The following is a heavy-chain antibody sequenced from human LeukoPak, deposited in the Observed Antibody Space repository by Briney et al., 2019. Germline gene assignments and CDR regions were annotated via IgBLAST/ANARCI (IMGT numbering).Heavy chain of an antibody. D-gene: IGHD3-10*01. CDR1: GFTFGTYW. J-gene: IGHJ6*03. V-gene: IGHV3-74*01. CDR2: INSDGSST. Sequence: GGSLRLSCGASGFTFGTYWMHWVRQAPGKGLVWVSRINSDGSSTSYADSVKGRFTISRDNAKNTLYLQMNSLRAEDTAVYYCARVGVTMVRGVIMGYYYYYMDVWGKGTTVTISS. CDR3: ARVGVTMVRGVIMGYYYYYMDV.